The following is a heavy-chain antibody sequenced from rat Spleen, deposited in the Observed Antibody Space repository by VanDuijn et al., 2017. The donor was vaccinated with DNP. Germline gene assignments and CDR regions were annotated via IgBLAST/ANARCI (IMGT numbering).Heavy chain of an antibody. D-gene: IGHD1-1*01. CDR1: GFIFSSFP. CDR3: AIYFYSGDNWFGY. CDR2: ITSSGDNT. Sequence: EVQLVESGGGLVQPGRSMKLSCVASGFIFSSFPMAWVRQVPGKGLDWVASITSSGDNTLYPDSVKGRFTISRDIAKNTLYLQMNSLRSEDTATYFCAIYFYSGDNWFGYWGQGTLVTVSS. V-gene: IGHV5-46*01. J-gene: IGHJ3*01.